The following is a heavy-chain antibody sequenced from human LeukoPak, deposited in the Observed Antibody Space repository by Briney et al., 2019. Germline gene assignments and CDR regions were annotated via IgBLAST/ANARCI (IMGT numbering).Heavy chain of an antibody. Sequence: GGSLRLSCAASGFTFTTYTMNWVRQAPGKGLEWVSSISSSSSYIYYADSVKGRFTISRDNAKNSLYLQMNSLRAEDTAVYYCAKVFVVVPAASYWYFDLWGRGTLVTVSS. D-gene: IGHD2-2*01. CDR2: ISSSSSYI. CDR1: GFTFTTYT. CDR3: AKVFVVVPAASYWYFDL. V-gene: IGHV3-21*04. J-gene: IGHJ2*01.